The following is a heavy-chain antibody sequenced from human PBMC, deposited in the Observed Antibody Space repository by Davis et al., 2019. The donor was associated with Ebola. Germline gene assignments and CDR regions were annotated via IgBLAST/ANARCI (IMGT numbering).Heavy chain of an antibody. V-gene: IGHV3-74*01. CDR3: AKVRGYGGYYFDY. J-gene: IGHJ4*02. D-gene: IGHD5-12*01. CDR2: MNSDGSST. Sequence: GESLKISCAASGFTFSGFWMHWVRQGPGKGLVWVSRMNSDGSSTSYADSVKGRFTVSRDNANNTLYLQVNSLRAEDTAVYYCAKVRGYGGYYFDYWGQGTLVTVSS. CDR1: GFTFSGFW.